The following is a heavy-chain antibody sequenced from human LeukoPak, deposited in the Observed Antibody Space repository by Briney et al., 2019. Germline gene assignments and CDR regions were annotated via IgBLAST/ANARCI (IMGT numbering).Heavy chain of an antibody. CDR1: GFTFSSYA. CDR2: ISYDGSNK. J-gene: IGHJ4*02. D-gene: IGHD3-10*01. CDR3: ASWFGELLDY. V-gene: IGHV3-30*04. Sequence: PGGSLRLSCAASGFTFSSYAMHWVRQAPGKGLEWVAVISYDGSNKYYADSVKGRFTISRDNSKNTLYLQMNSLGAEDTAVYYCASWFGELLDYWGQGTLVTVSS.